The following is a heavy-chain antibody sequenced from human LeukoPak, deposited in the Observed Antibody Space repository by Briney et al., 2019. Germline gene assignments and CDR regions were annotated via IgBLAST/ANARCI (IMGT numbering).Heavy chain of an antibody. J-gene: IGHJ3*01. CDR3: VQSSDYNARGAFDF. Sequence: GESLKISCKGSGYRFTSYWIGWVRQMPGKGLEWMAITYPGNSDTRYSPSLQGQVTISVDKSIRTAYLQWSTLKASDTAMYYCVQSSDYNARGAFDFWGQGTTVTVSS. V-gene: IGHV5-51*01. CDR2: TYPGNSDT. D-gene: IGHD4-11*01. CDR1: GYRFTSYW.